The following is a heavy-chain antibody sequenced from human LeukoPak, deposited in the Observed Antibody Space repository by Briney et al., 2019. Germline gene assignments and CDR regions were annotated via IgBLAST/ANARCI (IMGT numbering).Heavy chain of an antibody. CDR3: ARGYYYDSSGYYY. V-gene: IGHV4-34*01. CDR1: GGSFSGYY. Sequence: SETLSLTCAVYGGSFSGYYWSWIRQPPGKGLEWIGEINHSGSTNYNPSLRSRVTISVDTSKNQFSLKLSSVTAADTAVYYCARGYYYDSSGYYYWGQGTLVTVSS. CDR2: INHSGST. D-gene: IGHD3-22*01. J-gene: IGHJ4*02.